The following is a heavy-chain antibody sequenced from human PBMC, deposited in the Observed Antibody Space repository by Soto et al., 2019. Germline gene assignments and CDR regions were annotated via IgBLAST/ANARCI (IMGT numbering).Heavy chain of an antibody. Sequence: GGSLRLSCAASGFTFSTYWMSWVRQAPGKGLEWVANIKQDGSEKYYVDSVEGRFTVSRDNAKNSLYLQMNSLRAEDTAVYYCAREGHDYGSGYNYWGQGTLVTVAS. J-gene: IGHJ4*02. CDR3: AREGHDYGSGYNY. V-gene: IGHV3-7*01. CDR1: GFTFSTYW. CDR2: IKQDGSEK. D-gene: IGHD4-17*01.